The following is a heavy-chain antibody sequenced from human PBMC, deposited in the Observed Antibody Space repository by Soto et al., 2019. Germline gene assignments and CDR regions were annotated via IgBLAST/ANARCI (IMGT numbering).Heavy chain of an antibody. V-gene: IGHV3-30*18. Sequence: QVQLVESGGGVVQPGRSLRLSCAASGLTFSSYCMHWVRKAPGKGLEWVAVISYDGSNKYYADSVKGRFTISRDNSKNTLYFQMNSLRAEDTAVYYGVKGHSSGWYEYLPHWGQGTLVTVSS. D-gene: IGHD6-13*01. CDR1: GLTFSSYC. CDR2: ISYDGSNK. J-gene: IGHJ1*01. CDR3: VKGHSSGWYEYLPH.